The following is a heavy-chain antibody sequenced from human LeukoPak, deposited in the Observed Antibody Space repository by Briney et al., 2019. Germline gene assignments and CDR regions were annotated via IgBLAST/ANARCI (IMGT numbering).Heavy chain of an antibody. CDR1: GGSISSYF. J-gene: IGHJ4*02. D-gene: IGHD1-26*01. Sequence: SETLSLTCTVSGGSISSYFWSWFRQPPGKGLEWIGYISYSGSTNYSPSLKSRITISLDTSKNQLSLKLSSVTAADTAVYYCARRRERRRTDRFDYFDYWGQGALVAVSS. CDR2: ISYSGST. V-gene: IGHV4-59*08. CDR3: ARRRERRRTDRFDYFDY.